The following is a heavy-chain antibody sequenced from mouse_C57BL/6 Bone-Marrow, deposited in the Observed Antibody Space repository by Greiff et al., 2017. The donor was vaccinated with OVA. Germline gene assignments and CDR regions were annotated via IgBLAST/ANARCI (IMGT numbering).Heavy chain of an antibody. CDR1: GYPFTSYW. V-gene: IGHV1-55*01. D-gene: IGHD2-3*01. J-gene: IGHJ3*01. CDR3: ARGYLLFAY. CDR2: IYPGSGST. Sequence: QVQLQQPGAELVKPGASVTMSCKASGYPFTSYWITWVKQRPGQGLELIGDIYPGSGSTHYNDKFKSKATLTVDTASRTAYMQLSSLTSEDSAVYYCARGYLLFAYWGQGTLVTVSA.